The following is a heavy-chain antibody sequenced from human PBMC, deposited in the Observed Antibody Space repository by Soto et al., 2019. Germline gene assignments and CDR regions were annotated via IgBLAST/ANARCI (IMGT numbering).Heavy chain of an antibody. V-gene: IGHV4-59*01. J-gene: IGHJ6*02. CDR2: IYYSGST. Sequence: PSETLSLTCTVSGGSISSYYWSWIRQPPGKGLEWIGYIYYSGSTNYNPSLKSRVTISVDTSKNQFSLKLSSVTAADTAVYYCAREGGYSYGNGAGYYYGMDVLGQGTTVTVSS. CDR3: AREGGYSYGNGAGYYYGMDV. D-gene: IGHD5-18*01. CDR1: GGSISSYY.